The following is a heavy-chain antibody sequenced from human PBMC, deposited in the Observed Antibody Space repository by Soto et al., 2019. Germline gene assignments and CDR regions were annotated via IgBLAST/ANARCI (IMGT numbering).Heavy chain of an antibody. V-gene: IGHV3-48*03. Sequence: EVQLVESGGGLVQPGGSLRLSCAASGFTFSSYEMNWVRQAPGKGLEWVSYISSSGSTIYYADSVKGRFTISRDNAKNSLYLQMNRLRAEDTAVYYCARVGSYGGNTDYYYYYGMDVWGQGTTVTVSS. CDR1: GFTFSSYE. CDR3: ARVGSYGGNTDYYYYYGMDV. D-gene: IGHD4-17*01. J-gene: IGHJ6*02. CDR2: ISSSGSTI.